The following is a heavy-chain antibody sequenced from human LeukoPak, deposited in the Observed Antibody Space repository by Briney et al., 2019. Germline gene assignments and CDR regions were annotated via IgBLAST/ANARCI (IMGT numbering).Heavy chain of an antibody. J-gene: IGHJ3*02. D-gene: IGHD3-22*01. CDR2: ISSNGGST. Sequence: PGGSLRLSCSASGFTFSSYAMHWVRQAPGKGLEYVSAISSNGGSTYYADSVKGRVTISRDNSKNTLYLQMSSLRAEDTAVYYCASGSVDAFDIWGQGTMVTVSS. CDR1: GFTFSSYA. CDR3: ASGSVDAFDI. V-gene: IGHV3-64D*09.